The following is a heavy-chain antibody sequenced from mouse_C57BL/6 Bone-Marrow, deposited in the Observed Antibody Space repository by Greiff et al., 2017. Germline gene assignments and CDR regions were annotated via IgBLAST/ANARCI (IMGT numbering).Heavy chain of an antibody. V-gene: IGHV14-4*01. Sequence: EVQRVESGAELVRPGASVKLSCTASGFNIKDDYMHWVKQRPEQGLEWIGWIDPENGDTEYASKFQGKATITADTSSNTAYLQLSSLTSEDTAVYYCTTWGVTATFYYFDYWGQGTTLTVSS. CDR2: IDPENGDT. J-gene: IGHJ2*01. CDR3: TTWGVTATFYYFDY. D-gene: IGHD2-1*01. CDR1: GFNIKDDY.